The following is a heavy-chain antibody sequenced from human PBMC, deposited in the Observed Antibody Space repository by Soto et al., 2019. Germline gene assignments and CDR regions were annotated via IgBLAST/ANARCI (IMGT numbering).Heavy chain of an antibody. CDR2: INGSGGST. D-gene: IGHD1-26*01. CDR1: GFTFSTYT. J-gene: IGHJ3*02. CDR3: AKDLTVGAGHPIDAFDI. V-gene: IGHV3-23*04. Sequence: EVQVVESGGGLVKPGGSLRLSCVFSGFTFSTYTMNWVRQAPGKGLEWVSSINGSGGSTYYADSVKGRFTISRDNSKNTLYLQMNSLRAEDTAVYYCAKDLTVGAGHPIDAFDIWGLGTKVTVSS.